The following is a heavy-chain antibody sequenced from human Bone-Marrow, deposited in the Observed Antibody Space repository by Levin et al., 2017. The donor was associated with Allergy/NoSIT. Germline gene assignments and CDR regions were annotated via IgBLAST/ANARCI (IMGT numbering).Heavy chain of an antibody. V-gene: IGHV3-30*03. J-gene: IGHJ5*02. D-gene: IGHD3-10*01. CDR3: ARRYYVSGSVNWFDP. Sequence: GGSLRLSCAASGFSFSTYGMHWVRQAPGKGLEWVALISYDGSSKYYADSVKGRFTISRDNSKNTVYLQMNSLRADDTAVYYCARRYYVSGSVNWFDPWGQGTLVTVSS. CDR2: ISYDGSSK. CDR1: GFSFSTYG.